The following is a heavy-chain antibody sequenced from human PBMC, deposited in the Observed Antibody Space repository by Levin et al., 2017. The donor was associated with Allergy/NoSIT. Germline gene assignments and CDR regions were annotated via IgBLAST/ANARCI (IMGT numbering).Heavy chain of an antibody. Sequence: SQTLSLTCAVYGGSLSGYYWSWIRQSPGKGLEWIGEITHSGSTHYNPSLKSRVTISVDTSKNEFSLKVTSVTAADTAVYYCAREWARSFDFWGQGTLVTVSS. CDR1: GGSLSGYY. CDR3: AREWARSFDF. V-gene: IGHV4-34*01. D-gene: IGHD2-8*01. J-gene: IGHJ4*02. CDR2: ITHSGST.